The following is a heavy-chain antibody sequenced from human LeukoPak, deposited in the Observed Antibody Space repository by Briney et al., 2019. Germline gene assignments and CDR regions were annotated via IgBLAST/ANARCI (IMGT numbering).Heavy chain of an antibody. CDR2: IYYSRST. CDR1: GGSISSYY. D-gene: IGHD5-12*01. J-gene: IGHJ4*02. Sequence: SETLSLTCTVSGGSISSYYWSWIRQPPGKGLEWIGYIYYSRSTNYNPSLKSRVTISVDTSKNQFSLKLSSVTAADTAVYYCARVGEVATIYFDYWGQGTLVTVSS. V-gene: IGHV4-59*01. CDR3: ARVGEVATIYFDY.